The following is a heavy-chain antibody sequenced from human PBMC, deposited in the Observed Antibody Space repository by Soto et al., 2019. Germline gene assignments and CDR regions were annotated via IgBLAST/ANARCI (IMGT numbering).Heavy chain of an antibody. Sequence: QVQLVESGGGVVQPGRSLRLSCAASGFTFSSYGMHWVRQAPGKGLEWVAVISYDGSNKYYADSVKGRFTISRDNSKNTLYLQMNSRRAEDTSLYYCAKDPAARVERATILPGYWGQGTLVTVSS. D-gene: IGHD5-12*01. CDR2: ISYDGSNK. J-gene: IGHJ4*02. CDR1: GFTFSSYG. V-gene: IGHV3-30*18. CDR3: AKDPAARVERATILPGY.